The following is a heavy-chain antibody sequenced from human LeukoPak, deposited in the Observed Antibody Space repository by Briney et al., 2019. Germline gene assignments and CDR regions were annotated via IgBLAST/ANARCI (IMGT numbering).Heavy chain of an antibody. J-gene: IGHJ6*03. Sequence: GGSLRLSCAASGFTFDDYGMSWVRQAPGKGLEWVSGINWNGGSTGYADSVKGRFTISRDNAKNSLYLQMNSLRAEDTALYYCAREGGEGGWEPMGYYYYYMDVWGKGTTVTASS. D-gene: IGHD1-26*01. CDR1: GFTFDDYG. V-gene: IGHV3-20*04. CDR2: INWNGGST. CDR3: AREGGEGGWEPMGYYYYYMDV.